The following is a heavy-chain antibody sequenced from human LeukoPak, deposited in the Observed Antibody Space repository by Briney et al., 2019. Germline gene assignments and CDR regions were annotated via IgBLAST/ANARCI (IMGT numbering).Heavy chain of an antibody. CDR3: ARRVEMGATLLDY. Sequence: GASVKVSCKASGYTFTSYGISWVRQAPGQGLEWMGWISVYNGNTNYAQKFQGRATMTTDTSTSTAYMELSSLRSEDTAVYYCARRVEMGATLLDYWGQGTLVTVSS. D-gene: IGHD1-26*01. J-gene: IGHJ4*02. V-gene: IGHV1-18*01. CDR1: GYTFTSYG. CDR2: ISVYNGNT.